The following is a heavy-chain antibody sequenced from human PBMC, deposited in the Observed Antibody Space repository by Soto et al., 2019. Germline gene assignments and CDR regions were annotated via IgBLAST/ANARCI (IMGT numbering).Heavy chain of an antibody. CDR2: IYHSGSP. Sequence: SETLSLTCAVSGYSISSGYYWGWIRQPPGKGLEWIGSIYHSGSPYYNPSLKSRVTISVDTSKNQFSLKLSPVTAADTAVYYCARETRYDFWSGYYRSGGMDVWGQGTTVTVSS. J-gene: IGHJ6*02. V-gene: IGHV4-38-2*02. CDR3: ARETRYDFWSGYYRSGGMDV. D-gene: IGHD3-3*01. CDR1: GYSISSGYY.